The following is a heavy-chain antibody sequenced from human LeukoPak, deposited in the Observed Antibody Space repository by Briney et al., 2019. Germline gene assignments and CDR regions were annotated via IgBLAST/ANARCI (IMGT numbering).Heavy chain of an antibody. D-gene: IGHD4-17*01. CDR2: IYSGGST. CDR1: EFTVSSNC. J-gene: IGHJ4*02. V-gene: IGHV3-53*01. CDR3: ARGGYGDPYYFDY. Sequence: PGGSLRLSCAASEFTVSSNCMSWVRQAPGKGLEWVSVIYSGGSTYYTDSVKSRFTISRDNSKHPLYLQMNSLRAEDTAVYYCARGGYGDPYYFDYWGQGTLVTVSS.